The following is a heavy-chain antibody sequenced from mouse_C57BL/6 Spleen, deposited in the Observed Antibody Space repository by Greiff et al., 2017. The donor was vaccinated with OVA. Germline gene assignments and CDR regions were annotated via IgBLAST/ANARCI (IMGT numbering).Heavy chain of an antibody. J-gene: IGHJ2*01. CDR3: ARSERSFDY. Sequence: QVQLQQPGAELVKPGASVKLSCKASGYTFTSYWMQWVKQRTGQGLEWIGEIDPSDSYTNYNQKFKGKATLTVDTSSSTAYMQLSSLTSEDSAVYYCARSERSFDYWGQGTTLTVSS. V-gene: IGHV1-50*01. CDR2: IDPSDSYT. CDR1: GYTFTSYW.